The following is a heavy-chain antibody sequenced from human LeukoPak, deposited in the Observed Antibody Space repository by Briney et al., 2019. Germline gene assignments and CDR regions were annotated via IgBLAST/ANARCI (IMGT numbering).Heavy chain of an antibody. J-gene: IGHJ4*02. D-gene: IGHD3-22*01. CDR1: GFTFDDYA. CDR2: ISWNSGSI. V-gene: IGHV3-9*01. CDR3: ARDSSGYSHGLGY. Sequence: GGSLRLSCAASGFTFDDYAMHWVRQAPGKGLEWVSCISWNSGSIGYADSVKGRFTISRDNAKNSLYLQMNSLRAEDTALYYCARDSSGYSHGLGYWGQGTLVTVSS.